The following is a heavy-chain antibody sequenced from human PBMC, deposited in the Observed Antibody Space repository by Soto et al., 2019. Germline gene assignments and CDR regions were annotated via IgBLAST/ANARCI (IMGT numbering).Heavy chain of an antibody. Sequence: GGSLRLSCAASGFTFSSYWMSWVRQAPGKGLEWVAIISYDEIYKYYADSVKGRFTISRDNSKNTLYLQMNSLRAEDTAVYYCVRERRVHDYVWGTFRSYFDHWGHGTLVTVSS. V-gene: IGHV3-30-3*01. CDR3: VRERRVHDYVWGTFRSYFDH. J-gene: IGHJ4*01. D-gene: IGHD3-16*02. CDR1: GFTFSSYW. CDR2: ISYDEIYK.